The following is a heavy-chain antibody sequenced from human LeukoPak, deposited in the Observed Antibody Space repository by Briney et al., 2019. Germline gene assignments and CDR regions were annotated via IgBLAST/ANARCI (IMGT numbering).Heavy chain of an antibody. D-gene: IGHD1-26*01. CDR1: GGSFSGYY. Sequence: SETLSLTCAVYGGSFSGYYWSWIRQPPGKGLEWIGEINHSGSTNYNPSLKSRVTISVDTSKNQFSLKLSSVTAADTAVYYCARAPAWELLRFDYWGQGTLVTVSS. CDR2: INHSGST. V-gene: IGHV4-34*01. CDR3: ARAPAWELLRFDY. J-gene: IGHJ4*02.